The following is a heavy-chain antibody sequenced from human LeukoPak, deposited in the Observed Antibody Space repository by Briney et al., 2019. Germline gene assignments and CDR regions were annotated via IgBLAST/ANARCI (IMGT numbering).Heavy chain of an antibody. CDR1: GYTFTSYD. J-gene: IGHJ1*01. Sequence: VASVKVSCKASGYTFTSYDINWVRQATGQGLEWMGWMNPNSGNTGYAQKFQGRVTMTRNTSISTAYMELSSLRSEDTAVYYCARDDTPMVTSWYFQHWGQGTLVTVSS. V-gene: IGHV1-8*01. CDR3: ARDDTPMVTSWYFQH. D-gene: IGHD5-18*01. CDR2: MNPNSGNT.